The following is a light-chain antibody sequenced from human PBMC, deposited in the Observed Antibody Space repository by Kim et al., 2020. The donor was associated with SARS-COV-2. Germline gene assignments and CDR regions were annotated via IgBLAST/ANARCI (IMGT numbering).Light chain of an antibody. J-gene: IGLJ3*02. CDR2: GKN. CDR1: SLRSYC. CDR3: NSRDSSGNHWV. V-gene: IGLV3-19*01. Sequence: AGGQTDRITCQGDSLRSYCASWYQQKPGQAPLLVIYGKNNRPSGIPDRFSGSSSGNTASLPITGAQAEDEADYYCNSRDSSGNHWVFGGGTQLTVL.